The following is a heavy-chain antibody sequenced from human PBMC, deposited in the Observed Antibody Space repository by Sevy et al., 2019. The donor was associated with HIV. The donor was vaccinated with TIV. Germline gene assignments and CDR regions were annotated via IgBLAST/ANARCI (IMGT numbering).Heavy chain of an antibody. D-gene: IGHD2-21*01. CDR2: IRNRPNRYTT. CDR3: VRGPNCGVGGCLQISPYCLDV. CDR1: GFAFSDHY. J-gene: IGHJ6*03. Sequence: GGSLRLSCAASGFAFSDHYVDWVRQAPGKGLEWVGRIRNRPNRYTTEYAASVEGRFTISRHDSRHSLYLQMNSLKTEDSAVYYCVRGPNCGVGGCLQISPYCLDVWGKRATVTVSS. V-gene: IGHV3-72*01.